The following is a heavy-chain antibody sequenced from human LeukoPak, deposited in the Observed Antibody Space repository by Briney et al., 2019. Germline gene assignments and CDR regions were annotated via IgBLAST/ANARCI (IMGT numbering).Heavy chain of an antibody. Sequence: GGSLRLSCAASGLTFDESAMHWVRHVPGKGREWVSGISWKSGIIDYADSVKGRFTISRDNAKNSLYLQMNNLRPDDTAFYYCAKAPPYYSDSSGYFQHWGQGTLVTVSS. CDR2: ISWKSGII. V-gene: IGHV3-9*01. CDR3: AKAPPYYSDSSGYFQH. J-gene: IGHJ1*01. CDR1: GLTFDESA. D-gene: IGHD3-22*01.